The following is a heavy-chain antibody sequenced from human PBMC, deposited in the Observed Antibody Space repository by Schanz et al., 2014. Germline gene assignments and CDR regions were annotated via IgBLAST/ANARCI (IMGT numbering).Heavy chain of an antibody. V-gene: IGHV3-48*01. Sequence: EVQLVESGGGWVQPGGSLRLSCAASGFTFSDYSMNWVRQAPGKGPEWVSYIRSSSTPIYYADSVNGRFTISRDNSKNTLYLQMNSLRPEDTAIYYCAKNQYDDVDLSSFYFDFWGQGTLVTVSS. CDR1: GFTFSDYS. D-gene: IGHD3-10*02. CDR2: IRSSSTPI. J-gene: IGHJ4*02. CDR3: AKNQYDDVDLSSFYFDF.